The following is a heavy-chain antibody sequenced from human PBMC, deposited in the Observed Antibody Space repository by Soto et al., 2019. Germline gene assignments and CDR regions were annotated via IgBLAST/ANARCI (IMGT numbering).Heavy chain of an antibody. D-gene: IGHD3-22*01. Sequence: GGSLRLSCAASGFTFSSYAMSWVRQAPGKGLEWVSAISGSGGSTYYADSVKGRFTISRDNSKNTLYLQMNSLRAEDTAVYYCAKCPYYYDSSGYYFDAFDIWGQGTMVTVSS. J-gene: IGHJ3*02. V-gene: IGHV3-23*01. CDR3: AKCPYYYDSSGYYFDAFDI. CDR1: GFTFSSYA. CDR2: ISGSGGST.